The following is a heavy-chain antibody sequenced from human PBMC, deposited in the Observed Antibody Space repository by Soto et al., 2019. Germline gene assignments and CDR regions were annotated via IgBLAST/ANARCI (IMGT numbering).Heavy chain of an antibody. CDR3: ARLNGYCVSTSCHGYYGMDV. J-gene: IGHJ6*02. Sequence: AETLSGNCTISGGSFSPNNWAWIRQPPGKGLEWVGYIYFSETTSYHPSLKSRVTISLETSNNQFSLRLSSVTAADTAVYYCARLNGYCVSTSCHGYYGMDVWGQGTTVTVSS. D-gene: IGHD2-2*03. V-gene: IGHV4-59*08. CDR1: GGSFSPNN. CDR2: IYFSETT.